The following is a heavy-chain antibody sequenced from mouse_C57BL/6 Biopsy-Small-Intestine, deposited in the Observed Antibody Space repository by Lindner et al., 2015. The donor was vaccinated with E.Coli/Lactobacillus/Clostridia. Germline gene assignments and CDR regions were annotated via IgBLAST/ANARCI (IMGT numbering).Heavy chain of an antibody. Sequence: VQLQESGGGLVQPKGSLKLSCAASGFTFNTYAVHWVRQAPGKGLEWVARIRSKSNNYATYYADSVKDRFTISRDDSQSMLYLQMNTLKTEDTAMYYCVREGYGHYEWFASWGQGTLVTVST. D-gene: IGHD2-1*01. CDR3: VREGYGHYEWFAS. J-gene: IGHJ3*01. CDR1: GFTFNTYA. CDR2: IRSKSNNYAT. V-gene: IGHV10-3*01.